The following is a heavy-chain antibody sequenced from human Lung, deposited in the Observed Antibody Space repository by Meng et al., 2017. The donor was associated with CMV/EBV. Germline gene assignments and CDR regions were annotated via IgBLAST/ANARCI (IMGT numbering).Heavy chain of an antibody. J-gene: IGHJ4*02. D-gene: IGHD1-26*01. CDR2: ISYDGNSQ. CDR3: ARGLVGASGVF. Sequence: GESLKISCAASGFTFNTHGIHWVRQAPGKGLEWVALISYDGNSQYYADSVKGRFTVSRDNLQMNSLRPEDTAIYYCARGLVGASGVFWGQGPLVTVSS. V-gene: IGHV3-30-3*01. CDR1: GFTFNTHG.